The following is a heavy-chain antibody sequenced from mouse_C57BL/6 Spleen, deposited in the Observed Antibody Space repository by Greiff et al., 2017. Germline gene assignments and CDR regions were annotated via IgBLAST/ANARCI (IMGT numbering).Heavy chain of an antibody. CDR2: ISSGSSTI. CDR3: TMAPNYDAMDY. Sequence: EVHLVESGGGLVKPGGSLKLSCAASGFTFSDYGMHWVRQAPEKGLEWVAYISSGSSTIYYADKVKGRFTISRDNAKNTPFLQKTSLRCRDTAMYYCTMAPNYDAMDYRGQGTSLTVSS. J-gene: IGHJ4*01. V-gene: IGHV5-17*01. CDR1: GFTFSDYG.